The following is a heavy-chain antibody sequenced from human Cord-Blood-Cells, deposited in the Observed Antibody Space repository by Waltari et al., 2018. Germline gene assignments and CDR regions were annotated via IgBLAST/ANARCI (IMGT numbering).Heavy chain of an antibody. CDR3: AKDGAAADYFDY. V-gene: IGHV3-23*01. CDR2: ISGSGGST. J-gene: IGHJ4*02. CDR1: YCSYA. D-gene: IGHD6-13*01. Sequence: YCSYAMSWVRQAPGKGLEWVSAISGSGGSTYYADSAKGRFTISRDNSKNTLYLQMNSLRAEDTAVYYCAKDGAAADYFDYWGQGTLVTVSS.